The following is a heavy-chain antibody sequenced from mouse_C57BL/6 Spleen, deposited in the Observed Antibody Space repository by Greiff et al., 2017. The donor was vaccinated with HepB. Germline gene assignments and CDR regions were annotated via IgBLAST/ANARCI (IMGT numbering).Heavy chain of an antibody. CDR2: IDPSDSYT. CDR3: ARGGDEAWFAY. V-gene: IGHV1-50*01. J-gene: IGHJ3*01. CDR1: GYTFTSYW. Sequence: QVQLQQPGAELVKPGASVKLSCKASGYTFTSYWMQWVKQRPGQGLEWIGEIDPSDSYTNYNQKFKGKATLTVDTSSSTAYMQLSSLTSEDSAVYYGARGGDEAWFAYWGQGTLVTVSA. D-gene: IGHD3-3*01.